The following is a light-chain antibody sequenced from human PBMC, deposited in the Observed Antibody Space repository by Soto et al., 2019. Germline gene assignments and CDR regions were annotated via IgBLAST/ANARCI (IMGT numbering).Light chain of an antibody. J-gene: IGKJ5*01. CDR3: QQRSNWPIT. Sequence: EVVLTQSPATLSLSPGERATLSCRASENVRTFVDWYRQKPGQAPRILIHGASHRETGIPALFSGGGSGTEFTLTISSLEHEDFAVYYCQQRSNWPITFGQGTRLEIK. CDR2: GAS. CDR1: ENVRTF. V-gene: IGKV3-11*01.